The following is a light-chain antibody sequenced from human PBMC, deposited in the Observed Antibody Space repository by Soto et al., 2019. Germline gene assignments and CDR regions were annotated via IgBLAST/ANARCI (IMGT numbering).Light chain of an antibody. CDR1: SGSIASNY. Sequence: NFMLTQPHSVSESPGKTVTISCTRSSGSIASNYVQWYQQRPGSAPTTVIYEDNQRPSGVPDRFSGSIDSSSNSASLTIPGLKTEDEADYYCQSYDSSNPVVFGGGTKLTVL. CDR3: QSYDSSNPVV. V-gene: IGLV6-57*04. CDR2: EDN. J-gene: IGLJ2*01.